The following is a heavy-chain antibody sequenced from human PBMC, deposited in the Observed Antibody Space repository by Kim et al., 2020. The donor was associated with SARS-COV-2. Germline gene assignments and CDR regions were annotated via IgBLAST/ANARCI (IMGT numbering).Heavy chain of an antibody. V-gene: IGHV3-23*01. Sequence: GGSLILSCAASGFTFSSYAMSWVRQAPGKGLEWVSAISGSGGSTYYADSVKGRFTISRDNSKNTLYLQMNSLRAEDTAVYYCAKGRARSDAFDIWGQGTMVTVSS. CDR1: GFTFSSYA. CDR3: AKGRARSDAFDI. J-gene: IGHJ3*02. CDR2: ISGSGGST.